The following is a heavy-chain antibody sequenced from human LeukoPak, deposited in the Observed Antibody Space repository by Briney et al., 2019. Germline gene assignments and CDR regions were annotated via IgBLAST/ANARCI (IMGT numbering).Heavy chain of an antibody. V-gene: IGHV1-46*01. D-gene: IGHD3-3*01. CDR3: ARAGYDFWSGYSTNFDY. J-gene: IGHJ4*02. Sequence: ASVKVSCKASGYSFTSHHIHWVRQAPGQGLEWMGFINPSGGSTNYAQKFQGRVTMTRDMSTSTVYMELSSLRSEDTAVYCCARAGYDFWSGYSTNFDYWGQGTLVTVSS. CDR1: GYSFTSHH. CDR2: INPSGGST.